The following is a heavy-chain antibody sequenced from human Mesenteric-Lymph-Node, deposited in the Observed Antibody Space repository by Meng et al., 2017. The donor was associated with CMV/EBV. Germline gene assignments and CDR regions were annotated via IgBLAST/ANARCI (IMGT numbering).Heavy chain of an antibody. V-gene: IGHV3-66*02. J-gene: IGHJ6*02. D-gene: IGHD1/OR15-1a*01. CDR3: AREQGPPPLPDGMDV. CDR1: GFTVSSNY. Sequence: GGSLRLSCAASGFTVSSNYMSWVRQAPGKGLEWVSVFYSGGSTYYADSVKGRFTISRDNSKNTLYLQMNSLRAEDTAVYYCAREQGPPPLPDGMDVWGQGTTVTVSS. CDR2: FYSGGST.